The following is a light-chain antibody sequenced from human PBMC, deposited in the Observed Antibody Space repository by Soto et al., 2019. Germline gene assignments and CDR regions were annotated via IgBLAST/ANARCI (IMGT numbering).Light chain of an antibody. CDR2: GAS. CDR1: QSVSSSY. J-gene: IGKJ2*01. Sequence: EIVLTQSPGTLSLSPGERATLSCRASQSVSSSYLTWYQQKPGQAPRLLLYGASSRATGIPDGVSGSGSGTDFTLTISRPEPEDFAEYYCQQYCSSPDTFGKVTKLEIK. V-gene: IGKV3-20*01. CDR3: QQYCSSPDT.